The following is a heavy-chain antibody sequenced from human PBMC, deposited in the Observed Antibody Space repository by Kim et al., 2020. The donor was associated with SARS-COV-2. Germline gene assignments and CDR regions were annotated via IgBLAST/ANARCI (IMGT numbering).Heavy chain of an antibody. CDR1: GDSISSSTYY. V-gene: IGHV4-39*01. CDR2: IYYNGNT. J-gene: IGHJ4*02. CDR3: ARHGYFGSGSYYGLDY. D-gene: IGHD3-10*01. Sequence: SETLSLTCTVSGDSISSSTYYWGWIRQPPGKGLEWIGTIYYNGNTYYNPSLKSRVTIFVDTSKNQFSLKLSSVTAADTAVYFCARHGYFGSGSYYGLDYWGQGTLVTVSS.